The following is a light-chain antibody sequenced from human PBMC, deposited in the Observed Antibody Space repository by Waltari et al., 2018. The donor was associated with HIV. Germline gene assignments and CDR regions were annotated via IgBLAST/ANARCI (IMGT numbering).Light chain of an antibody. V-gene: IGLV6-57*01. J-gene: IGLJ2*01. CDR1: SGSIASNY. CDR2: EDN. CDR3: QSYDSSNHVV. Sequence: YMLTQPHAVSASPGKTVTISCTRSSGSIASNYVQRYPQRQGSSHTTVSYEDNQRPSGVPDRFSGSIDSSSNSASLTISGLKTEDEADYYCQSYDSSNHVVFGGGTKLTVL.